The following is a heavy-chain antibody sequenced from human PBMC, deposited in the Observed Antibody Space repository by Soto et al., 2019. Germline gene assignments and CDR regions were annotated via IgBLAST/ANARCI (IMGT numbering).Heavy chain of an antibody. J-gene: IGHJ6*02. D-gene: IGHD3-10*01. CDR1: GFKFSSYA. Sequence: HPGGSLRLSCAASGFKFSSYAMSWVRQAPGKGLEWVSGITATGATTYYVDSVRGRFTISRDNSRNTLYLQMNSLRGEDTAMYYCAKSRSRFGELFHYYEGMDVWGQGTTVTVSS. CDR3: AKSRSRFGELFHYYEGMDV. V-gene: IGHV3-23*01. CDR2: ITATGATT.